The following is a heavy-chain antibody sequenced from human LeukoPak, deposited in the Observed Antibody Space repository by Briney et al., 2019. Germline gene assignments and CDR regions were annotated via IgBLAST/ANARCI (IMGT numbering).Heavy chain of an antibody. Sequence: MSSETLSLTCAVYGGSFSGYYWSWIRQPPGKGLEWIGEINHSGSTNYNPSLKSRVTISVDTSKNQFSLKLSSVTAADTAVYYCARRKSLRDILKFWGGWRNYFDYWGQGTLVTVSS. CDR1: GGSFSGYY. V-gene: IGHV4-34*01. CDR3: ARRKSLRDILKFWGGWRNYFDY. D-gene: IGHD3-9*01. CDR2: INHSGST. J-gene: IGHJ4*02.